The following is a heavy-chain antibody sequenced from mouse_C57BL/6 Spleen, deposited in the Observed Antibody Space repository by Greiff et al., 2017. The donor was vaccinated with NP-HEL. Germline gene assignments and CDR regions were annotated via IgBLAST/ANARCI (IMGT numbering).Heavy chain of an antibody. V-gene: IGHV1-64*01. J-gene: IGHJ1*03. Sequence: QVQLQQPGAELVKPGASVKLSCKASGYTFTSYWMHWVKQRPGQGLEWIGMIHPNSGSTNYNEKFKSKATLTVDKSSSTAYMQLSSLTSEDSAVYYCARFGFYRYFDVWGTGTTVTVSS. CDR3: ARFGFYRYFDV. CDR1: GYTFTSYW. CDR2: IHPNSGST.